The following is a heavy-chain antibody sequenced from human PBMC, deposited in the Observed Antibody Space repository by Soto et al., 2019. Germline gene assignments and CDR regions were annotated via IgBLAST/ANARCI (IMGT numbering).Heavy chain of an antibody. D-gene: IGHD3-3*01. Sequence: EVQLLESGGGLVQPGGSLRLSCAASGFTFSSYAMSWVRQAPGKGLECVSPISAGGGSTSYADSVKGRFTISRDNSKNTLYLQMNSLRAEDTAVYYCAKVLDLYASGAFDIWGQGTMVTVSS. J-gene: IGHJ3*02. CDR3: AKVLDLYASGAFDI. V-gene: IGHV3-23*01. CDR2: ISAGGGST. CDR1: GFTFSSYA.